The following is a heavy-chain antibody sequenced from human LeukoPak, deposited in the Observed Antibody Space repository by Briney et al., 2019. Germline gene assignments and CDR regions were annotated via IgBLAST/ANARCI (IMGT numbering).Heavy chain of an antibody. V-gene: IGHV3-7*01. CDR3: TSWGDTTAEYFQC. Sequence: GGSLRLSCVVSGFTFNRCWMNWVRQAPGKGLEWVAHINPDGRDTYYVDSVKGRFTISRDNAQNSMYLQMNSLRVEDTAVYYCTSWGDTTAEYFQCWGQGTLVTVSS. J-gene: IGHJ1*01. CDR1: GFTFNRCW. CDR2: INPDGRDT. D-gene: IGHD2-21*02.